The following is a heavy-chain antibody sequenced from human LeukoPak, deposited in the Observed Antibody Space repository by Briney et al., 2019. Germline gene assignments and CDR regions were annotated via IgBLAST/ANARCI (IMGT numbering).Heavy chain of an antibody. CDR1: GFSLNYDW. Sequence: GGSLRLSCAASGFSLNYDWMSWVGQAPGKGREGVGRIKRKSDGGTTEYAAPVKGRFTISRDDSRNTLYLQMSSLKSEDTAVYYCVRDQYCASSSCPGAFDLWGQGTVVTVSS. V-gene: IGHV3-15*01. CDR3: VRDQYCASSSCPGAFDL. CDR2: IKRKSDGGTT. J-gene: IGHJ3*01. D-gene: IGHD2-2*01.